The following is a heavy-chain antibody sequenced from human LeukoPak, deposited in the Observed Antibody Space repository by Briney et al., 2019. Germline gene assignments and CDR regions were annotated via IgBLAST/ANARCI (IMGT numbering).Heavy chain of an antibody. CDR1: GGTFSSYA. Sequence: VKXSCKASGGTFSSYAISWVRQAPGQGLEWMGGIIPIFGTANYAQKLQGRVTMTTDTSTSTAYMELSSLRSEDTAVYYCARSARLGFFTDWGQGTLVTVSS. D-gene: IGHD6-19*01. J-gene: IGHJ4*02. V-gene: IGHV1-69*05. CDR3: ARSARLGFFTD. CDR2: IIPIFGTA.